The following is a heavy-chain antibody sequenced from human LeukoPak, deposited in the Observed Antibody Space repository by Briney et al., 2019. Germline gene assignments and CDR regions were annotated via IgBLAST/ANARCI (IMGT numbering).Heavy chain of an antibody. CDR1: GFTFNHYG. V-gene: IGHV3-33*01. J-gene: IGHJ4*02. D-gene: IGHD1-26*01. CDR2: IWSDGTNK. CDR3: AREALGSGTYG. Sequence: GGSLRLSCAAAGFTFNHYGMHWIRQAPGKGLEWVAVIWSDGTNKYYGDSVKGRFTISRDDSENSLFLQMNSLRAEATAVYYCAREALGSGTYGWGQGTLVTVSS.